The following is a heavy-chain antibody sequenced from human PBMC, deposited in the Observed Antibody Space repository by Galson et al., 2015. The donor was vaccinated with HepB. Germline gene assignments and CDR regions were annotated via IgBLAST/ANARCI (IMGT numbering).Heavy chain of an antibody. CDR3: ASLVVGGDAFDI. Sequence: SLRLSCAASGFGFRSYGMHWVRQAPGKGLEWVAVIWYDGSKRYYADSVKGRFTISRDNSKNTLYLQMTSLRAEDTAVYYCASLVVGGDAFDIWGQGTMVTVSS. J-gene: IGHJ3*02. V-gene: IGHV3-33*01. CDR2: IWYDGSKR. CDR1: GFGFRSYG. D-gene: IGHD1-26*01.